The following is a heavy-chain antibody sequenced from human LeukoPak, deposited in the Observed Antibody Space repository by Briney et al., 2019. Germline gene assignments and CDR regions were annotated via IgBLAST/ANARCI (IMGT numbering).Heavy chain of an antibody. D-gene: IGHD2-2*01. Sequence: GGSLRLSCAASGFTVSNNFMNWVRQAPGKGLEWVSLIYGGGSTYYADSVKGRFTISRDNSKNTLYLQMNSLRAEDTAVYYCAKVSCSSTSCPIGYWGQGTLVTVSS. V-gene: IGHV3-53*01. CDR3: AKVSCSSTSCPIGY. J-gene: IGHJ4*02. CDR2: IYGGGST. CDR1: GFTVSNNF.